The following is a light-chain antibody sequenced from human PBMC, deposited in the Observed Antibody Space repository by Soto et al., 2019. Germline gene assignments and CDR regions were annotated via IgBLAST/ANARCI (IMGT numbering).Light chain of an antibody. V-gene: IGKV2-24*01. Sequence: DVVLTQTPLSSPVTLGQPTSISCRSSQSLEHSDGNTYLSWLHQRPGQPPRLLIYKVSHRFSGVPDRFSGGGAGTDFTLKISRVEAEDVGIYYCMHATQYRPYTFGQGTKLEIK. J-gene: IGKJ2*01. CDR1: QSLEHSDGNTY. CDR3: MHATQYRPYT. CDR2: KVS.